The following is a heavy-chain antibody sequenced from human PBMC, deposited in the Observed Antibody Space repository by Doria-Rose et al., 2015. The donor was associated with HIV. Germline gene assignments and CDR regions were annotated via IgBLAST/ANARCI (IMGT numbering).Heavy chain of an antibody. CDR1: GFTVSNNY. CDR3: AREVYSYGYYNY. CDR2: LYSDGTT. V-gene: IGHV3-53*01. J-gene: IGHJ4*02. Sequence: SGFTVSNNYMTWVRPAPGRGLEWVSLLYSDGTTYYADSVRGRFTISRGNSKNTLFLQMNDLRVEDTALYYCAREVYSYGYYNYWGQGTLVTVSS. D-gene: IGHD3-3*01.